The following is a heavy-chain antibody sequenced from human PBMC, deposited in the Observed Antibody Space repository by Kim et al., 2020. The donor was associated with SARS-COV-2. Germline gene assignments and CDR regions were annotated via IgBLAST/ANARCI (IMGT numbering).Heavy chain of an antibody. CDR2: ISWNSGSI. V-gene: IGHV3-9*01. CDR1: GFTFDDYA. J-gene: IGHJ6*02. Sequence: GGSLRLSCAASGFTFDDYAMHWVRQAPGKGLEWVSGISWNSGSIGYADSVKGRFTISRDNAKNSLYLQMNSLRAEDTALYYCAKDHDIDSSNPSRNGMDVWGQGTTVTVSS. D-gene: IGHD6-13*01. CDR3: AKDHDIDSSNPSRNGMDV.